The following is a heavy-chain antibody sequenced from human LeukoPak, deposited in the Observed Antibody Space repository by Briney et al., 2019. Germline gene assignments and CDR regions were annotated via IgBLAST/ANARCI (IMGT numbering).Heavy chain of an antibody. V-gene: IGHV1-69*13. D-gene: IGHD6-19*01. CDR2: IIPIFGTA. Sequence: SVKVSCKASGGTFSSYAISWVRQAPGQGLEWMGGIIPIFGTANYAQKFQGRVTITADESTSTAYMELSSLRSEDTAVYYCAGVPTESRWSSGWSPGSGYYYGMDVWGQGTTVTVAS. J-gene: IGHJ6*02. CDR3: AGVPTESRWSSGWSPGSGYYYGMDV. CDR1: GGTFSSYA.